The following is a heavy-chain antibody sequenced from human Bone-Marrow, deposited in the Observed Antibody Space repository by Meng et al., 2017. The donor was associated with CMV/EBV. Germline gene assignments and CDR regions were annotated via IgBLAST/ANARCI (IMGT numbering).Heavy chain of an antibody. V-gene: IGHV3-30*02. CDR2: IRYDGSNK. CDR3: AKVGGLWSGYIDD. Sequence: GESLKISCAASGFTFSSYGMHWVRQAPGKGLEWVAFIRYDGSNKYYADSVKGRFTISRDNSKNTLYLQMNSLRAEDTAVYYCAKVGGLWSGYIDDWGQGTLVTVYS. J-gene: IGHJ4*02. CDR1: GFTFSSYG. D-gene: IGHD3-3*01.